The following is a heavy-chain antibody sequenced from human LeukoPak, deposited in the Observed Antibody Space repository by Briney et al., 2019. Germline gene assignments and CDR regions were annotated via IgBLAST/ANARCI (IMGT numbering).Heavy chain of an antibody. CDR2: IYYSGST. CDR3: ARGSGINDDDAFDI. J-gene: IGHJ3*02. D-gene: IGHD1-1*01. V-gene: IGHV4-59*01. Sequence: SETQSLTCTVSGGSISSYYWSWIRQPPGKGLEWIGYIYYSGSTNYNPSLKSRVTISVDTSKNQFSLKLSSVTAADTAVYYCARGSGINDDDAFDIWGQGTMVTVSS. CDR1: GGSISSYY.